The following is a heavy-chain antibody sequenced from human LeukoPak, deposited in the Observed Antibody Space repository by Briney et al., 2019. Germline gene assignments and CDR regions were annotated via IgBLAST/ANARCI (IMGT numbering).Heavy chain of an antibody. Sequence: GGSLRLSCAASGFTFSSCAMSWVRQAPGKGLEWVSAISGSGGSTYYADSVKGRFTISRDNSKNTLYLQMNSLRAEDTAVYYCAKDGYGVAAAGTCWFDPWGQGTLVTVSS. CDR1: GFTFSSCA. D-gene: IGHD6-13*01. V-gene: IGHV3-23*01. J-gene: IGHJ5*02. CDR3: AKDGYGVAAAGTCWFDP. CDR2: ISGSGGST.